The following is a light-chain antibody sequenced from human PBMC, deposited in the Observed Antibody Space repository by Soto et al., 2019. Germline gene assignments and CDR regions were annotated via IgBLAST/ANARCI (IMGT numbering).Light chain of an antibody. CDR2: DTS. V-gene: IGLV7-46*01. J-gene: IGLJ2*01. CDR1: TGAVSSGHY. Sequence: QAVVTQEPSLTVSPGGTVTLTCGSSTGAVSSGHYPSWFQQKPGQAPRTLIYDTSNKQSWTPARFSGSLLGGKGALTLSGAQPEDEADYYCLISYSGAYVVFGGGTKLTVL. CDR3: LISYSGAYVV.